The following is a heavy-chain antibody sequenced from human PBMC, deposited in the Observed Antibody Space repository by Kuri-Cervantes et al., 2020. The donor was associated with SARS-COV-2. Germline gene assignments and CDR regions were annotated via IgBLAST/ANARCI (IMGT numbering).Heavy chain of an antibody. CDR1: GFTVSSNY. CDR2: IYSGGST. Sequence: GESLKISCAASGFTVSSNYMSWVRQAPGKGLEWVSVIYSGGSTYYADSVKGRFTISRDNSKNTLYLQMNSLRAEDTAVNYCARGAVAGTLYYYYYGMDVWGQGTTVTVSS. J-gene: IGHJ6*02. D-gene: IGHD6-19*01. CDR3: ARGAVAGTLYYYYYGMDV. V-gene: IGHV3-53*05.